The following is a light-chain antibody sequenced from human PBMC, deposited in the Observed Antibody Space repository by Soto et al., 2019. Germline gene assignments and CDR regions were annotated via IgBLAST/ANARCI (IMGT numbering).Light chain of an antibody. J-gene: IGKJ3*01. CDR1: QSVSSNS. CDR3: QQWFT. Sequence: EIVLTQSPGTLSLSPGERATLSCRASQSVSSNSLAWFQLKPGQAPRLLIYGASSRATGIPDRFSGSGSGTDFTLTISRLEPEDFAVYYCQQWFTFGPGTKVDIK. CDR2: GAS. V-gene: IGKV3-20*01.